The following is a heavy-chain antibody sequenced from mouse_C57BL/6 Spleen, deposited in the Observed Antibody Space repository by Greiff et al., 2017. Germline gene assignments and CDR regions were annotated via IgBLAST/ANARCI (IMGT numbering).Heavy chain of an antibody. CDR1: GFTFSDYG. CDR3: ARGLTGFDY. V-gene: IGHV5-17*01. CDR2: ISRGSSTI. D-gene: IGHD4-1*01. Sequence: EVQLVESGGGLVKPGGSLKLSCAASGFTFSDYGMHWVRQAPEKGLEWVAYISRGSSTIYYADTVKGRFTISRDNAKNTLFLRMTSLRSEDTAMYYCARGLTGFDYWGQGTTLTVSS. J-gene: IGHJ2*01.